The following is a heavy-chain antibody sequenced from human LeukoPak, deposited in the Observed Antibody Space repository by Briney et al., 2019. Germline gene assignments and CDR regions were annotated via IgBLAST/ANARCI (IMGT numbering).Heavy chain of an antibody. CDR2: MYHNGNT. V-gene: IGHV4-38-2*01. CDR3: ARAPANYYMDV. D-gene: IGHD2-8*01. CDR1: GYSISSTYY. J-gene: IGHJ6*03. Sequence: SQTLSLTCAVSGYSISSTYYWGWIRQPPGKGLEWIGSMYHNGNTYYSPSLRSRVAMSVDTSKNQFSLNLSSVTAADTAVYYCARAPANYYMDVWGKGTTVTVSS.